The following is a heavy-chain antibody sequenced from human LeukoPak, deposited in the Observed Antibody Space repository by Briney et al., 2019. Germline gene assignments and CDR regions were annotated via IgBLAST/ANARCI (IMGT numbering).Heavy chain of an antibody. CDR2: IYYSGST. V-gene: IGHV4-59*01. J-gene: IGHJ4*02. Sequence: PSETLSLTCTVSGGSISGYHWSWIRQPPGKGLEWIGNIYYSGSTNYTPSLKSRVTISVDKSKTQFSLKLSSVTAADTTVYYCARSTVTEAPLFFWGQGTLVTVSS. CDR1: GGSISGYH. D-gene: IGHD4-17*01. CDR3: ARSTVTEAPLFF.